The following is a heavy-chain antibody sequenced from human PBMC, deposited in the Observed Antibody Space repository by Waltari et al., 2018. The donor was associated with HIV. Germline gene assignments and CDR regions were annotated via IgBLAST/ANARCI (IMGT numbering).Heavy chain of an antibody. D-gene: IGHD3-22*01. CDR1: S. J-gene: IGHJ4*02. CDR3: ATDPYDSSPYPS. V-gene: IGHV1-24*01. CDR2: FDPEDGET. Sequence: SMHWVRQAPGKGLEWMGGFDPEDGETIYAQKFQGRVTMTEDTSTDTAYMELSSLRSEDTAVYYCATDPYDSSPYPSWGQGTLVTVSS.